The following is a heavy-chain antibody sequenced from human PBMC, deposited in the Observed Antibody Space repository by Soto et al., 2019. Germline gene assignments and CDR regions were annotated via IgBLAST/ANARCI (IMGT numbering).Heavy chain of an antibody. CDR3: AREVAYYDFWSGPPYYYGMDV. V-gene: IGHV3-20*04. D-gene: IGHD3-3*01. J-gene: IGHJ6*02. CDR2: INWNGGST. CDR1: GFTFDDYG. Sequence: GGSLRLSCAASGFTFDDYGMSWVRQAPGKGLEWVSGINWNGGSTGYADSVKGRFTISRDNAKNSLYLQMNSLRAEDTALYYCAREVAYYDFWSGPPYYYGMDVWGQGTTVTVSS.